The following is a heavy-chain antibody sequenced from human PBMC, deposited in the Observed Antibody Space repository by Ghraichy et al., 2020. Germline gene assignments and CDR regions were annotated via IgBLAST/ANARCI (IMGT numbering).Heavy chain of an antibody. Sequence: GESLNISCAASGFTFSSYGMHWVRQAPGKGLEWVAVISYDGSNKYYADSVKGRFTISRDNSKNTLYLQMNSLRAEDTAVYYCAKGPTVTPWGQGTLVTVSS. D-gene: IGHD4-17*01. V-gene: IGHV3-30*18. CDR1: GFTFSSYG. CDR3: AKGPTVTP. J-gene: IGHJ4*02. CDR2: ISYDGSNK.